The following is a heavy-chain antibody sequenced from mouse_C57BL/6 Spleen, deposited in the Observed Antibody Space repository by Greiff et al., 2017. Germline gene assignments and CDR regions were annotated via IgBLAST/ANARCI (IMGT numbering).Heavy chain of an antibody. J-gene: IGHJ3*01. CDR1: GYTFTSYW. V-gene: IGHV1-69*01. D-gene: IGHD3-3*01. CDR3: ARSGTGFAY. CDR2: IDPSDSYT. Sequence: QVHVKQPGAELVMPGASVKLSCKASGYTFTSYWMHWVKQRPGQGLEWIGEIDPSDSYTNYNQKFKGKSTLTVDKSSSTAYMQLSSLTSEDSAVYYCARSGTGFAYWGQGTLSLSLQ.